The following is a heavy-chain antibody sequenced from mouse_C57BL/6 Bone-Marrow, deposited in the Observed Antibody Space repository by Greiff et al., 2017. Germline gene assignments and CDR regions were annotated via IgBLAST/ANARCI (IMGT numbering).Heavy chain of an antibody. V-gene: IGHV1-81*01. CDR2: IYPRSGNT. CDR3: ARVEWDYAESERCAY. CDR1: GYTFTSYG. D-gene: IGHD1-1*01. Sequence: VQLQQSGAELARPGASVKLSCKASGYTFTSYGISWVKQRTGQGLEWIGEIYPRSGNTYYNEKFKGKATLTADKSSSTAYMALRSLTSEDSAVYFCARVEWDYAESERCAYWGQGTLVTVSA. J-gene: IGHJ3*01.